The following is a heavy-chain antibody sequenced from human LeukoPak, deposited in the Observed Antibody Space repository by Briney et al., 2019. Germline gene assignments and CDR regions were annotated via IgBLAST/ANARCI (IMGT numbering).Heavy chain of an antibody. CDR1: GFTFSGSA. D-gene: IGHD3-16*02. J-gene: IGHJ4*02. Sequence: GGSLRLSCAASGFTFSGSAMHWVRQASRKGLEWVGRIRSKANSYATAYAASVKGRFTISRDDSKNTAYLQMNSLKTEDTAVYYCTRPSDDYVWGSYRGLDYWGQGTLVTVSS. CDR2: IRSKANSYAT. CDR3: TRPSDDYVWGSYRGLDY. V-gene: IGHV3-73*01.